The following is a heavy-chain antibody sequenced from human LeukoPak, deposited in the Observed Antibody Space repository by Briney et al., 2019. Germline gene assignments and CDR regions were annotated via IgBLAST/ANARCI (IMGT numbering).Heavy chain of an antibody. D-gene: IGHD1-1*01. CDR2: ISSSSSYI. V-gene: IGHV3-21*01. CDR3: ARDRSGGLDY. J-gene: IGHJ4*02. Sequence: GGSLRLSCAASGFTFSSYSMNWVRQPPGKWLEWVSSISSSSSYIYYADSVKGRFTISRDNAKNSLYLQMNSLRAEDTAVYYCARDRSGGLDYWGQGTLVTVSS. CDR1: GFTFSSYS.